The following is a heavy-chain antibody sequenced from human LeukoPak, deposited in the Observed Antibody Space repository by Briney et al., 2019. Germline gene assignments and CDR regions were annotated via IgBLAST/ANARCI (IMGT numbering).Heavy chain of an antibody. CDR3: AKDLAYCSGGSCYSGGYYYGMDV. D-gene: IGHD2-15*01. CDR2: ISVSGGST. V-gene: IGHV3-23*01. J-gene: IGHJ6*02. Sequence: PGGTLRLSCAASGFTFSSHAMSWVRQPPRRGLEWGSAISVSGGSTYYADSVKGRFTISRGNSKNTLYLQINSMRAEDTAVYYCAKDLAYCSGGSCYSGGYYYGMDVWGQGTTVTVSS. CDR1: GFTFSSHA.